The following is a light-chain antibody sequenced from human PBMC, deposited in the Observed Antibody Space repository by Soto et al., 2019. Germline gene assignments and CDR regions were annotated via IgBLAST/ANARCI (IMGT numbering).Light chain of an antibody. Sequence: DIQMTQSPSTLSASVGDRVTITCRASQSIGSGLAWYQQKPGKAPKLLIYKASSLESGVPSRFRGSGAGTEFTLTISSLQSDDFASYYGQQYSSYAYTFGQGTKLEI. CDR3: QQYSSYAYT. CDR1: QSIGSG. CDR2: KAS. J-gene: IGKJ2*01. V-gene: IGKV1-5*03.